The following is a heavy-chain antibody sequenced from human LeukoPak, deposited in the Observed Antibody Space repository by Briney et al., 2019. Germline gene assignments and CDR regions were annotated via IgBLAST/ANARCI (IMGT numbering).Heavy chain of an antibody. D-gene: IGHD6-19*01. CDR1: GFTFSHYY. V-gene: IGHV3-11*01. CDR3: SSDSGGWCGHGMDV. Sequence: GGSLRLSCAASGFTFSHYYMSWIRQAPGKGPEWVSYISSSGSTIYYADSVEGRFTISRDNAKNSLYLQMDSLRAEDTAVYYCSSDSGGWCGHGMDVWGRGRKVSVS. J-gene: IGHJ6*02. CDR2: ISSSGSTI.